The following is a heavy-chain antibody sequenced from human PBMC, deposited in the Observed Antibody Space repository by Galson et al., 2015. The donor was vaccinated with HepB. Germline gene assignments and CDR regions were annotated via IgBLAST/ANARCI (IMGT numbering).Heavy chain of an antibody. Sequence: SLRLSCAASGFTFSSYAMHWVRQAPGKGLEWVAVISYDGSNKYYADSVKGRFTISRDNSKNTLYLQMNSLRAEDTAVYYCARDLLYGDYAKNVLDYWGQGTLVTVSS. CDR3: ARDLLYGDYAKNVLDY. V-gene: IGHV3-30-3*01. CDR1: GFTFSSYA. CDR2: ISYDGSNK. D-gene: IGHD4-17*01. J-gene: IGHJ4*02.